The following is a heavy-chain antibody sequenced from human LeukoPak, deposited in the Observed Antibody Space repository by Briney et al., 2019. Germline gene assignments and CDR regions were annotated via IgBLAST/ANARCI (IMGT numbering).Heavy chain of an antibody. J-gene: IGHJ4*02. V-gene: IGHV3-30*02. D-gene: IGHD2-2*01. CDR1: GFTFISYG. Sequence: GGSLSLACAASGFTFISYGMHWVRQAPGKGLEWVTFIRYDGSNKYYADSVKGRFIISRDNSKNTLYLQMNSLRAEDTAVYYCANVNAMSTGYWGQGTLVTVSS. CDR2: IRYDGSNK. CDR3: ANVNAMSTGY.